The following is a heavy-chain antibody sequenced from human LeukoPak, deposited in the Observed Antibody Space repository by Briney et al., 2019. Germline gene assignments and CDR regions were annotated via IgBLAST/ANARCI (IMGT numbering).Heavy chain of an antibody. V-gene: IGHV3-7*01. Sequence: GGSLRLSCAASAFTFSNYWMSWVRQAPGKGLEWVANIKEDGSEINYVDSVKGRFTISRDNAKNSLYLQMNSLRVDDSAVYYCARDRGYSTFDYWGQGTLVTVSS. CDR2: IKEDGSEI. D-gene: IGHD4-23*01. CDR3: ARDRGYSTFDY. CDR1: AFTFSNYW. J-gene: IGHJ4*02.